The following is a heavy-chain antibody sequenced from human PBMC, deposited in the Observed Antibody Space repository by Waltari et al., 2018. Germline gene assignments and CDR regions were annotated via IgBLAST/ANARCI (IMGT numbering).Heavy chain of an antibody. J-gene: IGHJ4*02. Sequence: QVQLVQSGAEVKKPGSSVKVSCKASGGTFSSYTISWVRQAPGQGLEWMGRTIPILGIANNAQKFQGRVTITADKSTSTAYMELSSLRSEDTAVYYCARAQAYYYDSSGYFPDYWGQGTLVTVSS. CDR1: GGTFSSYT. CDR2: TIPILGIA. D-gene: IGHD3-22*01. V-gene: IGHV1-69*02. CDR3: ARAQAYYYDSSGYFPDY.